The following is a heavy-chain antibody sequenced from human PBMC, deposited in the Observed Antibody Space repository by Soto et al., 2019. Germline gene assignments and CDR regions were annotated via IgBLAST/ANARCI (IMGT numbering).Heavy chain of an antibody. CDR3: ATYTSLDY. D-gene: IGHD2-2*02. CDR1: GFTVSNNY. CDR2: IYGGGST. Sequence: PGGSLRLSCAASGFTVSNNYMSWVRQAPGKGLKWVSFIYGGGSTFYAVSVEGRFTMSRDNSKNTLFLQMNSLRAEETAVHFCATYTSLDYWGQGTLVTVSS. J-gene: IGHJ4*02. V-gene: IGHV3-53*01.